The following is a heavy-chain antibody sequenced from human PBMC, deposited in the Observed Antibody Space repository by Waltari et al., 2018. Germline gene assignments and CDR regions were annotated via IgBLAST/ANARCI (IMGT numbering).Heavy chain of an antibody. J-gene: IGHJ4*02. CDR1: GFTFANAW. CDR2: LKSKAEGGTT. D-gene: IGHD2-2*01. V-gene: IGHV3-15*01. CDR3: TTEGGRTWPMY. Sequence: EVQLVESGGGLVKPGDAFRLSCLASGFTFANAWLNWVRQAPGKGLEWVGRLKSKAEGGTTDYAAPVKGRFAISRDDSKDTAYLQMNSLKTEDTAMYFCTTEGGRTWPMYWGQGTLVTVSS.